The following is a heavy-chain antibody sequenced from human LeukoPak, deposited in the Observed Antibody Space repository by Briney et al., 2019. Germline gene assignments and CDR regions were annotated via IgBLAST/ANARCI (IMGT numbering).Heavy chain of an antibody. CDR3: ARDQGRYDYGDYGGY. CDR1: GFTFSSYS. CDR2: ISSSSSYI. D-gene: IGHD4-17*01. J-gene: IGHJ4*02. V-gene: IGHV3-21*01. Sequence: PGGSLRLSCAASGFTFSSYSMNWVRQAPGKGLEWVSSISSSSSYIYYADSVKGRFTISRDNAKNSLYLQMNSLRAEDTAVYYCARDQGRYDYGDYGGYWGQGTLVTVSS.